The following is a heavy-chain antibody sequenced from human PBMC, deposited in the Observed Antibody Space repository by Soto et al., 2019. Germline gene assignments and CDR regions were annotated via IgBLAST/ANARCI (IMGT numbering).Heavy chain of an antibody. CDR2: VSSNGAAP. D-gene: IGHD5-12*01. V-gene: IGHV3-64D*08. Sequence: GGSLRLSCSASGFTFSTYAMHWVRQAPGKGLDYISAVSSNGAAPYYADSVKGRFTISRDNSKNTLYLQMRSLRVEDTGVYYCVKGGEMATINPHFDCWGQGTLVTVSS. CDR3: VKGGEMATINPHFDC. CDR1: GFTFSTYA. J-gene: IGHJ4*02.